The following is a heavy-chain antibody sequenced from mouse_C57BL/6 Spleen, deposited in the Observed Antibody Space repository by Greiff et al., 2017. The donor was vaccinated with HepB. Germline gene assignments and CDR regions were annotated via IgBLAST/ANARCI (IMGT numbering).Heavy chain of an antibody. D-gene: IGHD2-10*02. Sequence: EVQLQESGGGLVQPGGSMKLSCVASGFTFSNYWMNWVRQSPEKGLEWVAKIRFESDNYATHYAVSEKGRFTISRDDSKSSVYLKMNNVKAEDTDIDYCTGGEYGNYDYWGQGTTLTVSS. V-gene: IGHV6-3*01. J-gene: IGHJ2*01. CDR3: TGGEYGNYDY. CDR2: IRFESDNYAT. CDR1: GFTFSNYW.